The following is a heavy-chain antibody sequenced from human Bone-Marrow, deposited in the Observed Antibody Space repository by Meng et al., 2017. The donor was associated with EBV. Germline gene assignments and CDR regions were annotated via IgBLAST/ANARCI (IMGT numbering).Heavy chain of an antibody. J-gene: IGHJ4*02. Sequence: GAEGAKPVATQKGSVKSSGSPFSVTYKHEVRQAPGQGLGGMGRVNPTTCDSNYAQHFQGRVTMTRDKSINTASMELASLTPDDTAMYYCAVLLSTPLAFDSWGQGTLVTVSS. CDR1: GSPFSVTY. V-gene: IGHV1-2*06. CDR2: VNPTTCDS. CDR3: AVLLSTPLAFDS. D-gene: IGHD5/OR15-5a*01.